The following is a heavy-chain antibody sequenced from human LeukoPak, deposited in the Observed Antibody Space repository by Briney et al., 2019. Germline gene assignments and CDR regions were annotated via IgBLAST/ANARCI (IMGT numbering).Heavy chain of an antibody. CDR1: GFTFSNYW. Sequence: PGGSLRPSCTASGFTFSNYWMTWVRQPPGKGLEWVANIKQDRGERYYVDSVRGRFTISRDNSKNSLYLQMNSLRAEDTAVYYCVRDGRPLDYWGQGTLVTVS. CDR3: VRDGRPLDY. V-gene: IGHV3-7*01. J-gene: IGHJ4*02. CDR2: IKQDRGER. D-gene: IGHD3/OR15-3a*01.